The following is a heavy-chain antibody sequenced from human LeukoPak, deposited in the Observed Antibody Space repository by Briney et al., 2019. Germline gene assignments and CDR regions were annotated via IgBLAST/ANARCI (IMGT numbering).Heavy chain of an antibody. V-gene: IGHV3-48*01. CDR3: ARELSIAVAGTDY. CDR1: GFTFSSYS. D-gene: IGHD6-19*01. J-gene: IGHJ4*02. Sequence: PGGSLRLSCAASGFTFSSYSMNWVRQAPGKGLEWVSYISSSSTIYYADSVKGRFTISRDNAKNSLYLQMNSLRAEDTAVYYCARELSIAVAGTDYWGQGTLVTVSS. CDR2: ISSSSTI.